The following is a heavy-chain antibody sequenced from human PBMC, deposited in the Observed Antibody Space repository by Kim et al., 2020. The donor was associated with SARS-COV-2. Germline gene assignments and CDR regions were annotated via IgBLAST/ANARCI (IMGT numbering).Heavy chain of an antibody. CDR3: ARDRFVGATTYYYGMDV. Sequence: RGRFTISRDNAKNSLYLQMNSLRAEDTAVYYCARDRFVGATTYYYGMDVWGQGTTVTVSS. D-gene: IGHD1-26*01. J-gene: IGHJ6*02. V-gene: IGHV3-11*06.